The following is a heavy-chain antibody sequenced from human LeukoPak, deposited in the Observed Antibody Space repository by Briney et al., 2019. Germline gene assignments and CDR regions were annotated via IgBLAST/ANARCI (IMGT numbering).Heavy chain of an antibody. CDR3: AKFFLPYSSGWTDFDY. Sequence: GGSLRLSCAASAFSFSNYNMNWVRQAPGKGLEWVSAISGSGGSTYYADSVKGRFTISRDNSKNTLYLQINSLRAEDTAVYYCAKFFLPYSSGWTDFDYWGQGTLVTVSS. CDR1: AFSFSNYN. J-gene: IGHJ4*02. V-gene: IGHV3-23*01. CDR2: ISGSGGST. D-gene: IGHD6-19*01.